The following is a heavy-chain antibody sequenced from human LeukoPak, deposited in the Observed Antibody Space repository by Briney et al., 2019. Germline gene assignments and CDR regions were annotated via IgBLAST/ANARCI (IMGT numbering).Heavy chain of an antibody. J-gene: IGHJ4*02. CDR3: ARRAGAYSHPYDY. D-gene: IGHD4/OR15-4a*01. CDR1: GFTFSYYV. CDR2: IYSDNT. V-gene: IGHV3-53*01. Sequence: GGSLRLSCAASGFTFSYYVITWVRQAPGKGLEWVSFIYSDNTHYSDSVKGRFTISRDNSKNTLYLQMNSLRAEDTAVYYCARRAGAYSHPYDYWGQGTLVTVSS.